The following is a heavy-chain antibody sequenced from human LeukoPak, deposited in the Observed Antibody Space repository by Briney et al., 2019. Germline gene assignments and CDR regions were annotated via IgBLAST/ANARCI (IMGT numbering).Heavy chain of an antibody. D-gene: IGHD3-10*01. J-gene: IGHJ4*02. CDR1: GFTFSSYA. Sequence: PGGCLRLSCAASGFTFSSYAMHWVRQAPGKGLEWVAVISYDGSNKYYADSVKGRFTISRDNSKNTLYLQMNSLRAEDTAVYYCARDFGSGGYLAYYFDYWGQGTLVTVSS. CDR3: ARDFGSGGYLAYYFDY. V-gene: IGHV3-30*04. CDR2: ISYDGSNK.